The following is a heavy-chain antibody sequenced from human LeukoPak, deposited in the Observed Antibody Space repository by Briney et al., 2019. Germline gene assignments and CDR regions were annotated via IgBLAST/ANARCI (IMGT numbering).Heavy chain of an antibody. Sequence: PSETLSLTCTVSGGSISSSSYYWGWIRQPPGKGLEWIGSIYYSGSTYYNPSLESRVTISVDTSKNQFSLKLSSVTAADTAVYYCARQESYLLWGQGTLVTASS. CDR3: ARQESYLL. CDR2: IYYSGST. V-gene: IGHV4-39*01. J-gene: IGHJ4*02. CDR1: GGSISSSSYY. D-gene: IGHD1-26*01.